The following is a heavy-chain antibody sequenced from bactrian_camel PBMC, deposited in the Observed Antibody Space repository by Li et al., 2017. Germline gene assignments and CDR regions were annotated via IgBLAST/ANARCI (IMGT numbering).Heavy chain of an antibody. Sequence: HVQLVESGGASVQAGGSLRLSCVVSELKYSRYCMAWFRQRPGKRREGVATVDRDGRISVANSVKGRFTISKDNVKNTLYLQMNSLKSDDTALYYCTKAESTSYSDYDGEADFGFWGQGTQVTVS. D-gene: IGHD4*01. CDR3: TKAESTSYSDYDGEADFGF. J-gene: IGHJ6*01. V-gene: IGHV3S26*01. CDR2: VDRDGRI. CDR1: ELKYSRYC.